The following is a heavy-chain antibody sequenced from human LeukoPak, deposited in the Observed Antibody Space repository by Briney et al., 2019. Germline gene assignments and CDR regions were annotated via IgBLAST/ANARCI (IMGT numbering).Heavy chain of an antibody. J-gene: IGHJ3*02. CDR2: IYYSGST. Sequence: SETLSLTCTVSGGSISSSSYYWSWIRQPPGKGLEWIGYIYYSGSTNYNPSLKSRVTISVDTSKNQFSLKLSSVTAADTAVYYCARTNRNYDSSGYYPNDAFDIWGQGTMVTVSS. D-gene: IGHD3-22*01. V-gene: IGHV4-61*01. CDR1: GGSISSSSYY. CDR3: ARTNRNYDSSGYYPNDAFDI.